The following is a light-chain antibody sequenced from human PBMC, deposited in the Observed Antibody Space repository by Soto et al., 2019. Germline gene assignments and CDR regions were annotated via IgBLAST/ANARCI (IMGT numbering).Light chain of an antibody. CDR3: SSYTGSSTFV. V-gene: IGLV2-14*01. J-gene: IGLJ1*01. CDR2: DVN. CDR1: SSDVGGYNY. Sequence: QSALTHPASVSGSPGQSITISCTGTSSDVGGYNYVSWYQQLPGKAPKLMIYDVNNRPSGVSNRFSGSKSGNTASLTISGLQAEDEADYYCSSYTGSSTFVFGTGTKLTVL.